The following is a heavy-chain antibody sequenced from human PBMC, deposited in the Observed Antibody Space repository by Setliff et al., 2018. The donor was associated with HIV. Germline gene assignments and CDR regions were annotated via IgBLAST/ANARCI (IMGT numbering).Heavy chain of an antibody. Sequence: SETLSLTCTVSGGSIGGYYWSWIRQPPGKGLEWIGYIYYSGSTNYNPSLKSRVTISVDTSKNQFSLKLSSVTAADTAVYYCVSFAEYSSSSSHYYYYMDVWGKGATVTVSS. CDR3: VSFAEYSSSSSHYYYYMDV. CDR1: GGSIGGYY. J-gene: IGHJ6*03. D-gene: IGHD6-6*01. V-gene: IGHV4-59*08. CDR2: IYYSGST.